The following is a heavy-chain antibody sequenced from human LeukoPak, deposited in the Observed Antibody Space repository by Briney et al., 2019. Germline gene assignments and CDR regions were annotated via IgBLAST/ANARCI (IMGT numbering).Heavy chain of an antibody. V-gene: IGHV4-59*08. Sequence: SETLSLTCIVSGSISSYYWTWIRQPPGKGLGWIGHSYFTGNPNYNPSLKSRVTISVDPPKNQFSLKLTSVTAADTAVYYCAGLRSTVAWASFDYWGQGILVTVSS. CDR2: SYFTGNP. CDR1: GSISSYY. J-gene: IGHJ4*02. D-gene: IGHD4-23*01. CDR3: AGLRSTVAWASFDY.